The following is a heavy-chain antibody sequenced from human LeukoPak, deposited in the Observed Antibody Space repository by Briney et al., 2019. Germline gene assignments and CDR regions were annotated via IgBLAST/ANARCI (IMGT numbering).Heavy chain of an antibody. V-gene: IGHV4-4*07. D-gene: IGHD3-22*01. J-gene: IGHJ2*01. Sequence: PSETLSLTCTVSGGSISSYYWSWIRQPAGKGLEWIGRIYTSGSTNYNPSLKSRVTISVDKSKNQFSLKLSSVTAADTAVYYCASDFYYYDSSGYLAYFDLWGRGTLVTVSS. CDR2: IYTSGST. CDR1: GGSISSYY. CDR3: ASDFYYYDSSGYLAYFDL.